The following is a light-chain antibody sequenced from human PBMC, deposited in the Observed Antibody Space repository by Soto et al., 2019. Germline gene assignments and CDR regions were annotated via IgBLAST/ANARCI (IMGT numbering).Light chain of an antibody. CDR2: GAS. V-gene: IGKV3-15*01. Sequence: EIVMTQSPATLSVSPGERATLSCRASQSVSSNLAWYQQKPGQAPRLLIYGASTRATVIPARFSGSGSGTEFTLTISSLQSEDFAVYYCQQYNNCPQTFGQGTKVEIK. J-gene: IGKJ1*01. CDR3: QQYNNCPQT. CDR1: QSVSSN.